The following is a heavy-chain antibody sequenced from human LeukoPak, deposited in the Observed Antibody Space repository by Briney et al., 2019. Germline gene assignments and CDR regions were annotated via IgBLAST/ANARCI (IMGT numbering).Heavy chain of an antibody. Sequence: GGSLRLSCAASGFTFSNYWMHWVRQAPGKGLVWVSRISGDGSSTSYADSVKGRFTISRGNTKNALYLQMNSLRADDTAVYFCARDSTWQLDYWGQGTLITVSS. J-gene: IGHJ4*02. V-gene: IGHV3-74*01. CDR1: GFTFSNYW. CDR2: ISGDGSST. CDR3: ARDSTWQLDY. D-gene: IGHD5-12*01.